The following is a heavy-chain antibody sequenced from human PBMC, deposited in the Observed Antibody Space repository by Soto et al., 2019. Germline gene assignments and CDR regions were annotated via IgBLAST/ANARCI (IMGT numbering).Heavy chain of an antibody. V-gene: IGHV1-69*01. CDR3: AFRPTYCSSTSCYIRFDY. CDR2: IIPIFGTA. CDR1: GGTFSSYA. J-gene: IGHJ4*02. Sequence: QVQLVQSGAEVKKPGSSVKVSCKASGGTFSSYAISWVRQAPGQGLERMGGIIPIFGTANYAQKFQGRVTITADESTSTAYMELSSLRSEDTAVYYCAFRPTYCSSTSCYIRFDYWGQGTLVTVSS. D-gene: IGHD2-2*02.